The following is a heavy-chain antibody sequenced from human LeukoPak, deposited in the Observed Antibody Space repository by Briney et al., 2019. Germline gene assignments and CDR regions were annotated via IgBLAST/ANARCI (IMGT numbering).Heavy chain of an antibody. J-gene: IGHJ4*02. Sequence: PSETLSLTCTVSGGSISSSSYYWGWIRQPPGKGLEWIGSIYYSGSTYYNPSLKSRVTISVDTSKNQFSLKLSSVTAADTAVYYCARRSVRYSSSWYDYWGQGTLVTVSS. CDR1: GGSISSSSYY. V-gene: IGHV4-39*07. CDR3: ARRSVRYSSSWYDY. D-gene: IGHD6-13*01. CDR2: IYYSGST.